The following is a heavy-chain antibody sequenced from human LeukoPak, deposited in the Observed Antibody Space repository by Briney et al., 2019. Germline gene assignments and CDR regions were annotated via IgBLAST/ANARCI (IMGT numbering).Heavy chain of an antibody. CDR3: AREGYSSWSVVY. D-gene: IGHD6-6*01. Sequence: SVTVSCKASGGTFSSYAISWVPQAPGQGLEWMGGIIPIFGAANYGQKFQGRVTITTDESTSTAYMELSSLRSEDTAWYYGAREGYSSWSVVYWGQGNLVTVSS. J-gene: IGHJ4*02. CDR1: GGTFSSYA. CDR2: IIPIFGAA. V-gene: IGHV1-69*05.